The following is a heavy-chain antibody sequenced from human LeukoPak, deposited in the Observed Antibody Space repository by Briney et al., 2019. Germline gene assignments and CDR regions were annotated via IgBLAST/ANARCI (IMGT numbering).Heavy chain of an antibody. CDR3: AKGMVRRAAAVVY. CDR2: ISGSGSNT. D-gene: IGHD2-2*01. V-gene: IGHV3-23*01. J-gene: IGHJ4*02. Sequence: GGSLRLSCAASGFTLSSYAMSWVRQAPGKGLEWVSAISGSGSNTYYADSMKGRFTISRDNSKNTLYLQMNSLRAEDTAVYYCAKGMVRRAAAVVYWGRGTLVTVSS. CDR1: GFTLSSYA.